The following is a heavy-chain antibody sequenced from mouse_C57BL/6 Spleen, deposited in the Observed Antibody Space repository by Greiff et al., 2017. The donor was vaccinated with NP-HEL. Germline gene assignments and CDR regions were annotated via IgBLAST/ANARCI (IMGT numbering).Heavy chain of an antibody. J-gene: IGHJ4*01. V-gene: IGHV1-52*01. CDR1: GYTFTSYW. D-gene: IGHD3-3*01. CDR3: ARRGLGYAMDY. Sequence: QVQLHPPGAELVRPGSSVKLSCKASGYTFTSYWMHWVKQRPIQGLEWIGNIDPSDSETHYNQKFKDKATLTVDKSSSTAYMQLSSLTSEDSAVYYCARRGLGYAMDYWGQGTSVTVSS. CDR2: IDPSDSET.